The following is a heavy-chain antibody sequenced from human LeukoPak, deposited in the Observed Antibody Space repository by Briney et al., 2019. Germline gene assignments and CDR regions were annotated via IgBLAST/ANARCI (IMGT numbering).Heavy chain of an antibody. Sequence: SGPGLVKPSETLSLMCTVSGYSINSGYYWGWIRQPPGKGLEWIGSIYYSGSTYYNPSLKSRVTISVDTSKNQFSLKLSSVTAADTAVYYCARSYSGYDRFDYWGQGTLVTVSS. V-gene: IGHV4-38-2*02. J-gene: IGHJ4*02. CDR3: ARSYSGYDRFDY. D-gene: IGHD5-12*01. CDR2: IYYSGST. CDR1: GYSINSGYY.